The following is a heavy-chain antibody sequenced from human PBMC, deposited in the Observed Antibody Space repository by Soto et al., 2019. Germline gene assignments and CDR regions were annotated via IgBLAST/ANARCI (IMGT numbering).Heavy chain of an antibody. CDR2: IDSRGGA. D-gene: IGHD1-7*01. Sequence: QVQLQESGPGLVKASETLSLTCTVSGGSTSPYYWSGLRQPPGKGLEWIGFIDSRGGARYNPSLKSRVTSSIDTPENQISLKLSAMTASDTAVYFCARGRPWELYEYWGQGTVVTVSS. CDR1: GGSTSPYY. J-gene: IGHJ4*02. V-gene: IGHV4-59*01. CDR3: ARGRPWELYEY.